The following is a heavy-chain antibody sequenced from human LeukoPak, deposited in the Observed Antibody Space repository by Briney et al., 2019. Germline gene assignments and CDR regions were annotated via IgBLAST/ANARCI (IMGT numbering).Heavy chain of an antibody. Sequence: PSQTLSLTCTVSGGSISSGGYYWSWIRQHPGKGLEWIGYIYYSGSTYYNPSLKSRVTISVDTSKNQFSLKLSSVTAADTAVYYCASGWDYCSSTSCYFWGYYYYYMDVWGKGTTVTVSS. J-gene: IGHJ6*03. CDR2: IYYSGST. D-gene: IGHD2-2*01. V-gene: IGHV4-31*03. CDR1: GGSISSGGYY. CDR3: ASGWDYCSSTSCYFWGYYYYYMDV.